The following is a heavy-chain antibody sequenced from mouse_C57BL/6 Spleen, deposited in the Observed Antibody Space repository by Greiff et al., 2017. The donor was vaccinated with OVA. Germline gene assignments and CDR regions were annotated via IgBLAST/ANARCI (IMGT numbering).Heavy chain of an antibody. CDR2: IYWDDDK. J-gene: IGHJ3*01. D-gene: IGHD2-4*01. Sequence: QVQLKESGPGILQSSQTLSLTCSFSGFSLSTSGMGVSWIRQPSGKGLEWLAHIYWDDDKRYNPSLKSRLTISKDTSRNQVFLKITSVDTADTATYYCARKDYDGAWFAYWGQGTLVTVSA. V-gene: IGHV8-12*01. CDR3: ARKDYDGAWFAY. CDR1: GFSLSTSGMG.